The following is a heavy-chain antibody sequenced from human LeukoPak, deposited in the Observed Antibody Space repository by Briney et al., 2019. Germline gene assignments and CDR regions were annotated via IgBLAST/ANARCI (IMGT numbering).Heavy chain of an antibody. Sequence: GGSLRLSCAASGFTFSSYAMHWVRQAPGKGLEWVAVISYHGSNKYYADSVKGRFTISRDNSKNTLYLQMNSLRAEDTAVYYCARSNYYDSSGYYRTYAFDIWGQGTMVTVSS. CDR3: ARSNYYDSSGYYRTYAFDI. V-gene: IGHV3-30-3*01. D-gene: IGHD3-22*01. CDR2: ISYHGSNK. J-gene: IGHJ3*02. CDR1: GFTFSSYA.